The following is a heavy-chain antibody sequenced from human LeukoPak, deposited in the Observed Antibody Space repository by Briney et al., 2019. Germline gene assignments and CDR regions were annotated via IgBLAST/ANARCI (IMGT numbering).Heavy chain of an antibody. CDR1: GGSISSSGYY. Sequence: SETLSLTCTVSGGSISSSGYYWGWLRQPPGKGLEWIGSIYYSGSTYYNPSLKSRVTISRDTSKNQFSLNLTSVTAADTAVYYCARGGVLPRGFDSWGQGTLVTVSS. V-gene: IGHV4-39*07. CDR3: ARGGVLPRGFDS. D-gene: IGHD3-16*01. J-gene: IGHJ5*01. CDR2: IYYSGST.